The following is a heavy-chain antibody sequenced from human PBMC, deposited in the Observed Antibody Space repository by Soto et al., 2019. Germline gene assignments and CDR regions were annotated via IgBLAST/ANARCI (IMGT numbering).Heavy chain of an antibody. CDR2: ISANDGGT. V-gene: IGHV1-18*01. D-gene: IGHD3-16*01. CDR1: DYVFVTSL. J-gene: IGHJ4*01. CDR3: ARGGGRHLRPLET. Sequence: ALLEQSGPGVKNPGHSVRISCWLYDYVFVTSLITCLRQAPGHGLEWMGWISANDGGTLSAMKFTDRLVMSTEPMMTMSYLQRWDVTSDYSAVDFCARGGGRHLRPLETWGQGTPVTFSS.